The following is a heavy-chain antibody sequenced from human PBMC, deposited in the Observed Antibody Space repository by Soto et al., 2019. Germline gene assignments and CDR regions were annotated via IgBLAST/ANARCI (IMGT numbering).Heavy chain of an antibody. CDR1: GYTFTCYA. D-gene: IGHD5-18*01. Sequence: ASVKVSCKASGYTFTCYAMHWVRQSPGQRLEWMGWINAGNGNTKYSQKFQGRVTITRDTSASTAYMELSSLRSEDTAVYYCARGLNGYSHYFDYWGQGTLVTVSS. J-gene: IGHJ4*02. V-gene: IGHV1-3*01. CDR3: ARGLNGYSHYFDY. CDR2: INAGNGNT.